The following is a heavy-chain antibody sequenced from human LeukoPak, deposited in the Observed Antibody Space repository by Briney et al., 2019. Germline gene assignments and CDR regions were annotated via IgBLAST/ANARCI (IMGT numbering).Heavy chain of an antibody. J-gene: IGHJ4*02. CDR1: GGSFSGYY. CDR3: ARGPVGTYYYGSGSASFDY. Sequence: PSETLSLTCAVYGGSFSGYYWSWIRQPPGKGLEWIGEINHSGSTNYNPPLKSRVTISVDTSKNQFSLKLSSVTAADTAVYYCARGPVGTYYYGSGSASFDYWGQGTLVTVSS. V-gene: IGHV4-34*01. D-gene: IGHD3-10*01. CDR2: INHSGST.